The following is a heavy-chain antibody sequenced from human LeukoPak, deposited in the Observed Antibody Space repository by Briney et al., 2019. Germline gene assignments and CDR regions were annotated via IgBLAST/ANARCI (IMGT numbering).Heavy chain of an antibody. CDR3: ARGGPQWLVPEGYYYGMDV. Sequence: GASVKVSCKASGYTFTSYYMHWVRQAPGQGLEWMGIINPSGGSTSYAQKFQGRVTMTRDTSTSTVYMELSSLRSEDTAVYYCARGGPQWLVPEGYYYGMDVWGQGTTVTVSS. CDR2: INPSGGST. V-gene: IGHV1-46*01. J-gene: IGHJ6*02. D-gene: IGHD6-19*01. CDR1: GYTFTSYY.